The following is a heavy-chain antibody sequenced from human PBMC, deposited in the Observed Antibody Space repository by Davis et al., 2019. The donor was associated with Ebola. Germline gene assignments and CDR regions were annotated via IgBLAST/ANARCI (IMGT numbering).Heavy chain of an antibody. Sequence: GESLKISCAASGFSFSSSGMHWVRQAPGKGLEWFSYISSSSSTINYADSVKGRFTISRDNAKNSLYLQMNSLRDEDTAVYYCARGELGGDYYGQGTLVTVSS. CDR2: ISSSSSTI. J-gene: IGHJ4*02. CDR1: GFSFSSSG. CDR3: ARGELGGDY. D-gene: IGHD1-7*01. V-gene: IGHV3-48*02.